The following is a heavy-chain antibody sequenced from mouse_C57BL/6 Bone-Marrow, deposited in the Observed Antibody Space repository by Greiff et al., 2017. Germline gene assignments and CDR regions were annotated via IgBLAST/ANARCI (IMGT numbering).Heavy chain of an antibody. D-gene: IGHD1-1*01. J-gene: IGHJ2*01. CDR2: IHPSDSDT. V-gene: IGHV1-74*01. CDR1: GYTFTSYW. Sequence: QVHLQQPGAELVKPGASVKVSCKASGYTFTSYWMHWVKQRPGQGLEWIGRIHPSDSDTNYNQKFKGKATLTVDKSSSTAYMQLSSLTSEDSAVYCCACPFYYYGSSYGYWGQGTTLTVSS. CDR3: ACPFYYYGSSYGY.